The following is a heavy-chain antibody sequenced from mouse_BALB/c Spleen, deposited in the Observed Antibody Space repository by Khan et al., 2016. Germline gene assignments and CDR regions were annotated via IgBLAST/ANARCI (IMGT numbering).Heavy chain of an antibody. J-gene: IGHJ2*01. D-gene: IGHD2-10*02. CDR2: ISPGNGDI. V-gene: IGHV1S53*02. Sequence: QVQLQQSGPELVKTGASVKISCKAAGYTFTDHAIHWVKQKPEQGLEWIGYISPGNGDITYNEKFKGKATLTADKSSSTAYMQLNSLTSEDSAVSFCKRSYGNPFGYWGQGTTLTVSS. CDR1: GYTFTDHA. CDR3: KRSYGNPFGY.